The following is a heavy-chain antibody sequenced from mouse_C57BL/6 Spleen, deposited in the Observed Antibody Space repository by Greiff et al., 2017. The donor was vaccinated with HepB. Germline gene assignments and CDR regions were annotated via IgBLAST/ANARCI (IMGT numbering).Heavy chain of an antibody. Sequence: QVQLQQSGAELVKPGASVKISCKASGYAFSSYWMNWVKQRPGKGLEWIGQIYPGDGDTNYNGKFKGKATLTADKSSSTAYMQLSSLTSEDSAVYFCARILFPYAMDYWGQGTSVTVSS. CDR2: IYPGDGDT. CDR1: GYAFSSYW. V-gene: IGHV1-80*01. D-gene: IGHD1-1*02. CDR3: ARILFPYAMDY. J-gene: IGHJ4*01.